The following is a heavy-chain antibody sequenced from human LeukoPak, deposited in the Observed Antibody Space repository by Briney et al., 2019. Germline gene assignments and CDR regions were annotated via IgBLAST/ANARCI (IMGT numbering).Heavy chain of an antibody. CDR3: ARVDHLKDSYGLRY. D-gene: IGHD5-18*01. Sequence: SETLSLTCSVSGGSLSNYYWSWIRQPAGKGLEIGRIYTGGSTNYYPSLTSRVTMSVDTSKNQFSLKLSSVTAADTAVYYCARVDHLKDSYGLRYWGQGTLVTVSS. J-gene: IGHJ4*02. CDR1: GGSLSNYY. CDR2: IYTGGST. V-gene: IGHV4-4*07.